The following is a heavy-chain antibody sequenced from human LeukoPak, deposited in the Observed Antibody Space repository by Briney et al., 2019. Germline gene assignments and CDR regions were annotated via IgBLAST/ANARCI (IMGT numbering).Heavy chain of an antibody. Sequence: GGSLRLSCAASGFTFSDAWMSWVRQAPGKGLECVGRIKSKTDGGTTDYAAPVKGRFTISRDDSKNTLYLQMNSLKIEDTAVYYCTTDRLLDSSSYYFFDYRGQGTLVTVSS. J-gene: IGHJ4*02. CDR3: TTDRLLDSSSYYFFDY. CDR2: IKSKTDGGTT. V-gene: IGHV3-15*01. D-gene: IGHD6-13*01. CDR1: GFTFSDAW.